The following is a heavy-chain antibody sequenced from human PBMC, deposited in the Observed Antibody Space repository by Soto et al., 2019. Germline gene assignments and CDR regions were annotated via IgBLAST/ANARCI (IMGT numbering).Heavy chain of an antibody. D-gene: IGHD4-17*01. J-gene: IGHJ2*01. V-gene: IGHV1-46*03. Sequence: PSVKVSCKASGYTFTSYYMHWVRQAPGQGLEWMGIINPSGGSTSYAQKFQGRVTMTRDTSTSTVYMELSSLRSEDTAVYYCARVPSTVTRSDWYFDLWGRGTLVTVSS. CDR1: GYTFTSYY. CDR2: INPSGGST. CDR3: ARVPSTVTRSDWYFDL.